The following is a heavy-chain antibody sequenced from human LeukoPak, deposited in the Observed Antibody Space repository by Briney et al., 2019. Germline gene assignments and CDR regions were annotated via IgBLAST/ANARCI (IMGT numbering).Heavy chain of an antibody. Sequence: GSLRLSCTASGFTFNDYYMSWVRQAPGQGLQWTSYMSPGGGSIYYADSVKGRFTISRDNPKNTLYMQMNSLRAEDTAIYYCAKVPYSDYGSGRPPFMDVWGQGTTVAVS. D-gene: IGHD3-10*01. V-gene: IGHV3-11*01. J-gene: IGHJ6*02. CDR2: MSPGGGSI. CDR1: GFTFNDYY. CDR3: AKVPYSDYGSGRPPFMDV.